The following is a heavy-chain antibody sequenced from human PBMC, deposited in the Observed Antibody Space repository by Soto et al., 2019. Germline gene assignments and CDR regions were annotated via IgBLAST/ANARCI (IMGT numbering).Heavy chain of an antibody. CDR3: ALQTTVTQAFDK. CDR1: GFSLTTSGLS. V-gene: IGHV2-5*02. J-gene: IGHJ4*01. Sequence: QITLRESGPTPVKPTQTLTLTCSFSGFSLTTSGLSVAWIRQPPGKALEWLTLIYWDDDKRYSPTLKSRLTVTRDTSKNQVVLRMTNLDPVDTATYYCALQTTVTQAFDKWGNGTLVTVSS. D-gene: IGHD4-17*01. CDR2: IYWDDDK.